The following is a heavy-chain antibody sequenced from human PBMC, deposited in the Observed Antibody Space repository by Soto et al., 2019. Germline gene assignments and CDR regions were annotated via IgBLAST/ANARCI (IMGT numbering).Heavy chain of an antibody. CDR3: ARDGALLWFGELPKALLYYYCDGMDV. V-gene: IGHV1-3*01. Sequence: ASVKVSCKASGYTFTSYAMHWVRQAPGQRLEWMGWINAGNGNTKYSQKFQGRVTITRDTSASTAYMELSSLRSEDTAVYYCARDGALLWFGELPKALLYYYCDGMDVWGQGTTVTGSS. D-gene: IGHD3-10*01. CDR2: INAGNGNT. J-gene: IGHJ6*02. CDR1: GYTFTSYA.